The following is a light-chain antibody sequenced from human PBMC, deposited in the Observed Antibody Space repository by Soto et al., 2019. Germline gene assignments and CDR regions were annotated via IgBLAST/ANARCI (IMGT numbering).Light chain of an antibody. J-gene: IGKJ1*01. CDR3: QQYNSYSWT. CDR1: QSISSW. V-gene: IGKV1-5*01. Sequence: DIPMTQSPSTLSASVGDRVTITCRASQSISSWLAWYQQKPGKAPKLLIYDASSLESGVPSRFSGSGSGTEFTLTISSLPPDDFATYYCQQYNSYSWTFGQGTKVEIK. CDR2: DAS.